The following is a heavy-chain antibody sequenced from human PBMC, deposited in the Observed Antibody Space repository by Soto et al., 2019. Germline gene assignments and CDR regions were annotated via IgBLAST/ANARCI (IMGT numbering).Heavy chain of an antibody. CDR1: GFPFNDFE. V-gene: IGHV3-48*03. Sequence: EVQLLESGGGLVQPGGSLRLSCGGSGFPFNDFEMNWVRQAPGKGLEWLAYIDGSGTTKKYADSVRGRFTISRDNPNKSLFLQMSSLSAADTAIYYGARGFGRFNYWGQGTLVSVSS. CDR2: IDGSGTTK. D-gene: IGHD3-10*01. CDR3: ARGFGRFNY. J-gene: IGHJ4*02.